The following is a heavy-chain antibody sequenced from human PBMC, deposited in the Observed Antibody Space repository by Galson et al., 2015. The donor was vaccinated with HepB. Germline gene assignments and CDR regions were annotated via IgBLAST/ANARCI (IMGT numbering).Heavy chain of an antibody. Sequence: SVKVSCKASGYTFTSYGISWVRQAPGQGLEWMGWVSTYNGNTNYAQSFQGRVTMTTDTSTSTVYMEMRSLRSDDTAVYYCARGANYGTHWGQGTLVSVSS. V-gene: IGHV1-18*01. D-gene: IGHD4/OR15-4a*01. CDR2: VSTYNGNT. J-gene: IGHJ4*02. CDR1: GYTFTSYG. CDR3: ARGANYGTH.